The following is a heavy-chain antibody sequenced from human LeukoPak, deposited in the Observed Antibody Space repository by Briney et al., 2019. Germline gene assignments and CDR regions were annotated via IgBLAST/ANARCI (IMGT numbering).Heavy chain of an antibody. CDR2: ISSSGSTI. D-gene: IGHD6-19*01. CDR1: GFTFSDYY. CDR3: AREAVAGYWFDP. V-gene: IGHV3-11*01. Sequence: GGSLRLSGAASGFTFSDYYMSWIRQAPGKGLEWVSYISSSGSTIYYADSVKGRFTISRDNAKNSLYLQMNSLRAEDTAVYYCAREAVAGYWFDPWGQGTLVTVSS. J-gene: IGHJ5*02.